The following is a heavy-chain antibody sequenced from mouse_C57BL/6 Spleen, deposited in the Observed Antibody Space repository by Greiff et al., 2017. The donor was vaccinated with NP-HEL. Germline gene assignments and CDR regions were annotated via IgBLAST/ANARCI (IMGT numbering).Heavy chain of an antibody. CDR2: IYWDDDK. D-gene: IGHD1-1*01. CDR1: GFSLSTSGMG. J-gene: IGHJ4*01. CDR3: ARGYGSSYEYAMDY. V-gene: IGHV8-12*01. Sequence: QVQLKESGPGILQSSQTLSLTCSFSGFSLSTSGMGVSWIRQPSGKGLEWLAHIYWDDDKRYNPSLKSRLTISKDTSRNQVFLKITSVDTADTATYYCARGYGSSYEYAMDYWGQGTSVTVSS.